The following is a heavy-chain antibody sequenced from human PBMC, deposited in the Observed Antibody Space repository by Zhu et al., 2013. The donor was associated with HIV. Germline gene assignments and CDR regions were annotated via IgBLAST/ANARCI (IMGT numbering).Heavy chain of an antibody. CDR1: GGSISSGGYS. J-gene: IGHJ3*02. CDR3: ARGRPNNKFYAQDAFDI. CDR2: IYHSGST. D-gene: IGHD3-16*01. V-gene: IGHV4-30-2*01. Sequence: QVQLQESGSGLVKPSQTLSLTCAVSGGSISSGGYSWSWIRQPPGKGLEWIGYIYHSGSTYYNPSLKSRVTISVDRSKNQFSLKLSSVTAADTAVYYCARGRPNNKFYAQDAFDIWGPRDNGHRLF.